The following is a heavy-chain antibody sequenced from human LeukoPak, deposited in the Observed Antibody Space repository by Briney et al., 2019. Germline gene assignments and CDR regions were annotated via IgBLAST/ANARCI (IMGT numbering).Heavy chain of an antibody. D-gene: IGHD4-17*01. Sequence: SETLSPTCTVSGYSISNGYYWGWIRQPPGKGLEWIGSIYHSGSTYYNPSLKSRVTISVDTSKNQFSLKLSSVTAADTAVYYCARDVYGDYLYYFDYWGQGTLVTVSS. CDR1: GYSISNGYY. CDR2: IYHSGST. J-gene: IGHJ4*02. CDR3: ARDVYGDYLYYFDY. V-gene: IGHV4-38-2*02.